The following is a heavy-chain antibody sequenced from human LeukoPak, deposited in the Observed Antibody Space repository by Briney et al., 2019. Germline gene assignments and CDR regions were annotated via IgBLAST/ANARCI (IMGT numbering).Heavy chain of an antibody. Sequence: GRSLRLSCAASGFTFSSYGMHWVRQAPGKGLEWVANIKQDGSEKYYVDSVKGRFTISRDNAKNSLYLQMNSLRAEDTAVYYCASNQYSSGWFYYFDYWGQGTLVTVSS. V-gene: IGHV3-7*01. CDR1: GFTFSSYG. D-gene: IGHD6-19*01. CDR3: ASNQYSSGWFYYFDY. J-gene: IGHJ4*02. CDR2: IKQDGSEK.